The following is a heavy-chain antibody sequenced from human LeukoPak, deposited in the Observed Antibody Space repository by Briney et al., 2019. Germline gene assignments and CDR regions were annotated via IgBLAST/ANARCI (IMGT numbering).Heavy chain of an antibody. J-gene: IGHJ4*02. CDR3: ARDYSEIAVAGTDY. Sequence: ASVTVSCKASGYTFTIYGISGVRQAPGQGLEWMGWISAYNGNTNYAQKLQGRVTMTTDTSTSTAYMELRSLRSDDTAVYYCARDYSEIAVAGTDYWGQGTLVTVSS. CDR2: ISAYNGNT. D-gene: IGHD6-19*01. CDR1: GYTFTIYG. V-gene: IGHV1-18*01.